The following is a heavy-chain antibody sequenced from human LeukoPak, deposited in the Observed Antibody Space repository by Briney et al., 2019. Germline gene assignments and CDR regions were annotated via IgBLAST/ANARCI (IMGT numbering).Heavy chain of an antibody. D-gene: IGHD2-2*01. J-gene: IGHJ5*02. CDR2: IRSSSSTI. Sequence: GGSLRLSCAASGFTFSSYSMNWVRQAPGKGLEWVSYIRSSSSTIYYADSVKGRFTISRDNAKNSLYLQMNSLRAEDTAVYYCARGGYCSSTSCSYNWFDPWGQGTLVTVSS. V-gene: IGHV3-48*01. CDR3: ARGGYCSSTSCSYNWFDP. CDR1: GFTFSSYS.